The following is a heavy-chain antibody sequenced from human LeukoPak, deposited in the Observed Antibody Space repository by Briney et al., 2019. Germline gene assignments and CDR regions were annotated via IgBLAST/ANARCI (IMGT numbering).Heavy chain of an antibody. D-gene: IGHD3-22*01. CDR1: GFTFSSYA. CDR2: ISGSGGST. Sequence: SGGSLRLSCAASGFTFSSYAMSWVRQAPGKGLEWVSAISGSGGSTYNADSVKGRFTISRDNSKNTLYLQMNSLRAEDTAVYYCAKVDDSSGYYSDAFDIWGQGTMVTVSS. J-gene: IGHJ3*02. CDR3: AKVDDSSGYYSDAFDI. V-gene: IGHV3-23*01.